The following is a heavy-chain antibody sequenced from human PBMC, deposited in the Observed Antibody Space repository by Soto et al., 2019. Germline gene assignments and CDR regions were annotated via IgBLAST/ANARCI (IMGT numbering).Heavy chain of an antibody. CDR3: ARDSSGYYTSFYYYYGMDV. J-gene: IGHJ6*02. V-gene: IGHV1-69*13. CDR1: GGTFSSYA. D-gene: IGHD3-22*01. CDR2: IIPIFGTA. Sequence: ASVKVSCKASGGTFSSYAISWVRQAPGQGLEWMGGIIPIFGTANYAQKFQGRVTITADESTSTAYMELSSLRSEDTAVYYCARDSSGYYTSFYYYYGMDVWGQGTTVTVSS.